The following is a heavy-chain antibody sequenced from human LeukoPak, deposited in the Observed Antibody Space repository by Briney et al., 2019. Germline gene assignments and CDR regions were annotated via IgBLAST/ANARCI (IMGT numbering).Heavy chain of an antibody. CDR1: GGSFSGYY. Sequence: PSETLSVTCAVYGGSFSGYYWSWLRQPPGKGLEWIGEINHSGSTNYNPSLKSRVTISVDTPKNQFSRKLSSVTAADTAVYYCAERGYSGYDNQRYYYYGMDVWGKGTTVTVSS. V-gene: IGHV4-34*01. J-gene: IGHJ6*04. CDR2: INHSGST. D-gene: IGHD5-12*01. CDR3: AERGYSGYDNQRYYYYGMDV.